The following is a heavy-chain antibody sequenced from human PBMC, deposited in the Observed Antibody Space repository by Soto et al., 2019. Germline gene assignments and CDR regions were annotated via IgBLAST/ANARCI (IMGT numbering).Heavy chain of an antibody. J-gene: IGHJ6*02. CDR2: IYYSGDT. CDR3: ARGGDGYNYSDYYYGMDV. D-gene: IGHD5-12*01. CDR1: GGSINNGDYY. V-gene: IGHV4-30-4*01. Sequence: SETLSLTCTVSGGSINNGDYYWTWIRQPPEKGLEWIGYIYYSGDTFYNPSLKSRVTISVDTSKNQFSLKLSSVTAADTAVYYFARGGDGYNYSDYYYGMDVWGQGTTVTVSS.